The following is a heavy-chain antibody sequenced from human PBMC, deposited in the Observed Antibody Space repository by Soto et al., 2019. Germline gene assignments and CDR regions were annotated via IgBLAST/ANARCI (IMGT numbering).Heavy chain of an antibody. CDR3: ALMYRRRWYYFDY. V-gene: IGHV4-59*08. D-gene: IGHD6-13*01. J-gene: IGHJ4*02. Sequence: PSEDLSLTCTGSGGFISRYYWSLIRQPPGKGMEWIGYIYYSGSTNYNPSLKSRVTISVDTSKNQFSLKLSSVTAADTAVYYCALMYRRRWYYFDYWGQAILVSGS. CDR2: IYYSGST. CDR1: GGFISRYY.